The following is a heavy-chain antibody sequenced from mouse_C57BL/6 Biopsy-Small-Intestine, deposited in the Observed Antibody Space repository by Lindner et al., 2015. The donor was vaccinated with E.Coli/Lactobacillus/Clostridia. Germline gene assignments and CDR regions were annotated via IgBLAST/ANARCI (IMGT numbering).Heavy chain of an antibody. CDR2: IDPETGGT. J-gene: IGHJ4*01. CDR3: TRYYGYDYAMDY. V-gene: IGHV1-15*01. Sequence: QLQESGAELVRPGASVTLSCKASGYTFTDYEMHWVKQTPVHGLEWIGAIDPETGGTAYNQKFKGKAILTADKSSSTAYMELRSLTSEDSAVYYCTRYYGYDYAMDYWGQGTSVTVSS. CDR1: GYTFTDYE. D-gene: IGHD2-2*01.